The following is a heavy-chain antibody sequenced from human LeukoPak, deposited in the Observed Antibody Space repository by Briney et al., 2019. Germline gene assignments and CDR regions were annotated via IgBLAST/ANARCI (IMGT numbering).Heavy chain of an antibody. CDR3: ARYGSGSSNWFDP. D-gene: IGHD3-10*01. CDR2: IYYSGST. CDR1: GGSISSGDYY. J-gene: IGHJ5*02. V-gene: IGHV4-30-4*01. Sequence: SETLSLACTVSGGSISSGDYYWSWIRQPPGKGLEWIGYIYYSGSTYYNPSLKSRVTISVDTSKNQFSLKLSSVTAVDTAVYYCARYGSGSSNWFDPWGQGTLVTVSS.